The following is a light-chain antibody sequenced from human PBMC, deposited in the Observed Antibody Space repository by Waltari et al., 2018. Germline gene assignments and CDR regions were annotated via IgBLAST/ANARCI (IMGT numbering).Light chain of an antibody. CDR1: QDITNY. Sequence: DVQMTQSPSSLSASIGDRVTITCQASQDITNYLTWYQQKPGKAPNLLIYATSNLESGVPSRFSGSGSGTLFTFTISSLQPEDIATYYCQQYDSLPPTFGPGTTVDV. J-gene: IGKJ3*01. CDR2: ATS. V-gene: IGKV1-33*01. CDR3: QQYDSLPPT.